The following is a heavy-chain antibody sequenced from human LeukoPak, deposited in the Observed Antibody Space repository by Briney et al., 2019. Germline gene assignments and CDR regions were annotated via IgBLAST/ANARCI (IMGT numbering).Heavy chain of an antibody. J-gene: IGHJ5*02. CDR3: ARDQQLRSYNWFDP. CDR2: INHSGST. Sequence: SETLSLTCAVYGGSFSGYYWSWIRQPPGRGLEWIGEINHSGSTNYNPSLKSRVTISVDTSKNQFSLKLSSVTAADTAVYYCARDQQLRSYNWFDPWGQGTLVTVSS. CDR1: GGSFSGYY. V-gene: IGHV4-34*01. D-gene: IGHD6-13*01.